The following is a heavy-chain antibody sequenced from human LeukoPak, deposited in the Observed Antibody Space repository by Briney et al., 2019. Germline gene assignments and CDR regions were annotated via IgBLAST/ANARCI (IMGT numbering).Heavy chain of an antibody. J-gene: IGHJ4*02. Sequence: SETLSLTCAVYGGSFSAYYWSWIRQPPGKGLEWIGDIDHSGTTNYNPSLKSRVTISIDTSKNQFSLKLCSVTAADTAVYYCARGIGLMVADYWGQGTLVTVSS. D-gene: IGHD3-10*01. CDR3: ARGIGLMVADY. CDR2: IDHSGTT. V-gene: IGHV4-34*01. CDR1: GGSFSAYY.